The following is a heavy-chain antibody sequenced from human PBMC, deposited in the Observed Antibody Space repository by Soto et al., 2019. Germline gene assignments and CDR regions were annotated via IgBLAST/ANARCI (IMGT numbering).Heavy chain of an antibody. V-gene: IGHV3-30-3*01. CDR2: ISYDGSIV. CDR1: GFSFSSKA. CDR3: ARDRGAEVTTFDDD. Sequence: GGSLRLSCAASGFSFSSKAMHWVRQAPGKGLEWVAAISYDGSIVYYAVSVKGRFTISRDNSRKTLYLQVNGLRPEDTALYYCARDRGAEVTTFDDDWGQGTLVTVSS. D-gene: IGHD4-17*01. J-gene: IGHJ4*02.